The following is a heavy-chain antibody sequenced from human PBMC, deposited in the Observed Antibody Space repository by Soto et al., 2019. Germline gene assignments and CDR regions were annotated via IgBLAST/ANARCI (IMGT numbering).Heavy chain of an antibody. D-gene: IGHD2-21*02. Sequence: GGSLRLSCAASGFTFSSYGMHWVRQAPGKGLEWVAVISYDGSNKYYADSVKGRFTISRDNSKNTLYLQMNSLRAEDTAVYYCARAYCGGDCLDSWFDPWGQGTLVTVSS. CDR1: GFTFSSYG. V-gene: IGHV3-30*03. J-gene: IGHJ5*02. CDR3: ARAYCGGDCLDSWFDP. CDR2: ISYDGSNK.